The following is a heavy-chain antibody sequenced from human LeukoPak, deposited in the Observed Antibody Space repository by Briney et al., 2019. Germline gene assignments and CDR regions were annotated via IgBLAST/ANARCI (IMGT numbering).Heavy chain of an antibody. CDR3: ANEVRGEFDY. J-gene: IGHJ4*02. V-gene: IGHV3-33*06. CDR2: IWYDGSNK. CDR1: GFTLISYG. D-gene: IGHD3-10*01. Sequence: PGRSLRHSCAASGFTLISYGMQGVRQAPGKGLEWVAVIWYDGSNKYYADSVKGGFTISRDNSKNTLYMQMNSLRAEDTAVYDCANEVRGEFDYWGQGTLVTVSS.